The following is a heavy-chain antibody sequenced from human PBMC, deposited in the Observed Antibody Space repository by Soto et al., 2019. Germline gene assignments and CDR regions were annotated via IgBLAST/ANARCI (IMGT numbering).Heavy chain of an antibody. V-gene: IGHV4-39*01. Sequence: PSETLSLTCSVSGVSISSTSHYWGWIRQPPGKGLEWIGSVYYSGSTFYNPSLKSRVTISVDTSKNQFSLRLNSVTAADTAVYYCARLYYYDRSSMSVTFDYWGQGSLVTVSS. CDR2: VYYSGST. J-gene: IGHJ4*02. CDR3: ARLYYYDRSSMSVTFDY. CDR1: GVSISSTSHY. D-gene: IGHD3-22*01.